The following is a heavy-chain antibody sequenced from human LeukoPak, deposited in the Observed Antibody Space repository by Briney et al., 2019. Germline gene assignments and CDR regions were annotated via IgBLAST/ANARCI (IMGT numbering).Heavy chain of an antibody. CDR3: ARVLRPDYSSSWYGPYYYYYGMDV. Sequence: ASETLSLTCTVSGGSISSYYWSWIRQPPGKGLEWIGYIYYSGSTNYNPSLKSRVTISVDTSKNQFSLKLSSVTAADTAVYYCARVLRPDYSSSWYGPYYYYYGMDVWGQGTTVTVSS. J-gene: IGHJ6*02. CDR2: IYYSGST. CDR1: GGSISSYY. D-gene: IGHD6-13*01. V-gene: IGHV4-59*12.